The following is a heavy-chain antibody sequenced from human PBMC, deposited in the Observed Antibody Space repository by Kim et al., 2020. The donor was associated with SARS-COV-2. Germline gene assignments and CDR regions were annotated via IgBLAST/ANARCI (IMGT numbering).Heavy chain of an antibody. CDR2: ISWNSGSI. CDR1: GFTFDDYA. V-gene: IGHV3-9*01. Sequence: GGSLRLSCAASGFTFDDYAMHWVRQAPGKGLEWVSGISWNSGSIGYADSVKGRFTISRDNAKNSLYLQMNSLRAEDTALYYCAKKAGAGTVFDYWGQGTLVTVSS. J-gene: IGHJ4*02. CDR3: AKKAGAGTVFDY. D-gene: IGHD6-13*01.